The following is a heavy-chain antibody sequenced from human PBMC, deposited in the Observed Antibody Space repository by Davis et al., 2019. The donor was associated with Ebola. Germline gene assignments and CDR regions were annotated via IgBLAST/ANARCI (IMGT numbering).Heavy chain of an antibody. D-gene: IGHD5-24*01. Sequence: SETLSLTCAVYGESFNDYYWSWIRLAPGKGLEWIGEINHRGRTSYNPSLMRRVTISVDTSKNQFSLNLRSVTAADAAIYYCARGNWVEMAKRYGLDVWGKGTTVTVSS. CDR3: ARGNWVEMAKRYGLDV. V-gene: IGHV4-34*01. J-gene: IGHJ6*04. CDR2: INHRGRT. CDR1: GESFNDYY.